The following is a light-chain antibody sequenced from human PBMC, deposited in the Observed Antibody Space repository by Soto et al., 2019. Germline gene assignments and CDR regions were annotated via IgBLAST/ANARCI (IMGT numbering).Light chain of an antibody. CDR1: QSVSNN. Sequence: EIVMTQSPATLSVSPGERATLSCRASQSVSNNLAWYQQKPGQAPRLLIYHASTRATGIPARFSGSGSGTEFTLTISSLQSEDFAVYYCQQYNKWPLPFGGGTKVEIK. V-gene: IGKV3-15*01. CDR3: QQYNKWPLP. J-gene: IGKJ4*01. CDR2: HAS.